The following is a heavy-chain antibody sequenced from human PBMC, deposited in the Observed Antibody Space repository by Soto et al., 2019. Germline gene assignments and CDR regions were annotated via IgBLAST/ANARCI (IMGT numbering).Heavy chain of an antibody. V-gene: IGHV1-2*04. J-gene: IGHJ4*02. Sequence: GASVKVSCKASGYTFTGYYMHWVRQAPGQGLEWMGWINPNSGGTNYAQKFQGWVTMTRDTSISTAYMELSRLRSDDTAVYYCARDSWALAYYYDSSGNTLGYWGQGTLVTVSS. CDR2: INPNSGGT. D-gene: IGHD3-22*01. CDR1: GYTFTGYY. CDR3: ARDSWALAYYYDSSGNTLGY.